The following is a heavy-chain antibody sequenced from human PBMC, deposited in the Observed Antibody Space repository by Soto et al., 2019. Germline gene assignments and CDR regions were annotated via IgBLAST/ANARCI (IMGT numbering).Heavy chain of an antibody. CDR1: GGTFSSYA. D-gene: IGHD1-26*01. V-gene: IGHV1-69*06. CDR3: ARDRGYSGSYYGMDV. Sequence: EASVKVSCKASGGTFSSYAISWVRQAPGQGLEWMGGIIPIFGTANYAQKFQGRVTITADKSTSTAYMELSSLRSEDTAVYYCARDRGYSGSYYGMDVWGQGTTVTVSS. J-gene: IGHJ6*02. CDR2: IIPIFGTA.